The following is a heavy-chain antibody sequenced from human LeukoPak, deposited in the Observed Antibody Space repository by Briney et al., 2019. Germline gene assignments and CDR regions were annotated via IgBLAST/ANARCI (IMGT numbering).Heavy chain of an antibody. J-gene: IGHJ4*02. CDR3: AKDRWELLLLIDY. CDR1: GFAFSNYA. CDR2: ISGSGAST. Sequence: GGSLGLSCAASGFAFSNYAMSWVRQAPGKGLEWVSGISGSGASTYYPDSMKGRFTISGDNSKNTLYLQMNSLRAEDTAVYYCAKDRWELLLLIDYWGQGTLVTVSS. D-gene: IGHD2-15*01. V-gene: IGHV3-23*01.